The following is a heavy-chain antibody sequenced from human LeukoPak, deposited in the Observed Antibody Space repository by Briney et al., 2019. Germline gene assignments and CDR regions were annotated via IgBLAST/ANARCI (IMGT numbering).Heavy chain of an antibody. V-gene: IGHV3-7*01. CDR1: GFTSSSYW. J-gene: IGHJ4*02. Sequence: PGGSLRLSCAASGFTSSSYWMSWVRQAPGKGLEWVANIRQDGSEKYYVDSVKGQFTISRDNAKNSLYLQMTSLRAEDTAVYYCARENRSTSCCFDYWGQGTLVTVSS. CDR3: ARENRSTSCCFDY. CDR2: IRQDGSEK. D-gene: IGHD2-2*01.